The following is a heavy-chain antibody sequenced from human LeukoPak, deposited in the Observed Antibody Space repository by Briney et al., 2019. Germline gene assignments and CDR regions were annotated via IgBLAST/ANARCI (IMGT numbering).Heavy chain of an antibody. CDR2: IYHSGST. J-gene: IGHJ4*02. CDR1: GGSFSSGGYY. Sequence: PSETLSLTCTVSGGSFSSGGYYWSWIRQPPGKGLEWIGYIYHSGSTYYNPSLKSRVTISVDRSKNQFSLKLSSVTAADTAVYYGARRFFWSGPSDYFDYWGQGTLVTVSS. CDR3: ARRFFWSGPSDYFDY. V-gene: IGHV4-30-2*01. D-gene: IGHD3-3*01.